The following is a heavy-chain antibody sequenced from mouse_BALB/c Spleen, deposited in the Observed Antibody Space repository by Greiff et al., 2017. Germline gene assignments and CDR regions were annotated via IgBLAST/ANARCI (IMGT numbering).Heavy chain of an antibody. J-gene: IGHJ3*01. V-gene: IGHV1S29*02. CDR1: GYTFTDYN. CDR2: IYPYNGGT. Sequence: EVQLQQSGPELVKPGASVKISCKASGYTFTDYNMHWVKQSHGKSLEWIGYIYPYNGGTGYNQKFKSKATLTVDNSSSTAYMELRSLTSEDSAVYYCARSHFAYWGQGTLVTVSA. CDR3: ARSHFAY.